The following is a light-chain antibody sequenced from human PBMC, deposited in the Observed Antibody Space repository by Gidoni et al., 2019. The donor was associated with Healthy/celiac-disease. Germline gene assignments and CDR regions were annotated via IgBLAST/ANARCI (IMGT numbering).Light chain of an antibody. CDR1: QSVSSSY. Sequence: EIVLTQSPVTLSLSPGERATLSCRASQSVSSSYLAWYQQKPGQAPRHLIYGASSRATGIPDRFSGSGSGTDFTLTISRLEPEDFAVYYCQQYGSSPLTFGGGTKVEFK. J-gene: IGKJ4*01. CDR3: QQYGSSPLT. V-gene: IGKV3-20*01. CDR2: GAS.